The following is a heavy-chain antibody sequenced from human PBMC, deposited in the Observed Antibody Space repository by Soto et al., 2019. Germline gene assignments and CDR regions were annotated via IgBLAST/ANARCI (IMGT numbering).Heavy chain of an antibody. CDR3: ARRGVGYCSGGRCNSLGMDV. CDR1: GYSFTSYW. D-gene: IGHD2-15*01. CDR2: IDPSDSYT. V-gene: IGHV5-10-1*01. J-gene: IGHJ6*02. Sequence: GESLKISCKGSGYSFTSYWISGVRQMPGKGLEWMGRIDPSDSYTNYSPSFQGHVTISADKSISTAYLQWSSLKASDTAMYYCARRGVGYCSGGRCNSLGMDVWGQGTTVTVSS.